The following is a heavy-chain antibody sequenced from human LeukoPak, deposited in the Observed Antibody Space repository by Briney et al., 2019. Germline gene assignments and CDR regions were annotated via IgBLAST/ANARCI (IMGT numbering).Heavy chain of an antibody. D-gene: IGHD5-12*01. V-gene: IGHV4-4*07. J-gene: IGHJ5*02. CDR3: AREARGGYEGFCSDP. Sequence: PSETLSLTCAVYGGSFSGYYWSWIRQPAGKGLEWIGRIYSTGTTYYKPSLKSRVTTSVDTSHNQFFLKLSSVTAADTAVYYCAREARGGYEGFCSDPWGQGTVVTVSS. CDR1: GGSFSGYY. CDR2: IYSTGTT.